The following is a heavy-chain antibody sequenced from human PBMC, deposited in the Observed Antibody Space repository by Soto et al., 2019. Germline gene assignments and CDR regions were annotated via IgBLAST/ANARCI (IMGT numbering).Heavy chain of an antibody. V-gene: IGHV3-30-3*01. CDR3: ASERIGTADY. CDR1: GFTFSSYT. J-gene: IGHJ4*02. D-gene: IGHD1-7*01. CDR2: IVYDGSNK. Sequence: QVQLVETGGGVVQPGRSLRLSCEASGFTFSSYTMHWVRQAPGKGLEWVAVIVYDGSNKYYADSVKGRFTISRDNSKNTLYLQMNSLRAEDTALYYCASERIGTADYWGQGTLVTVSS.